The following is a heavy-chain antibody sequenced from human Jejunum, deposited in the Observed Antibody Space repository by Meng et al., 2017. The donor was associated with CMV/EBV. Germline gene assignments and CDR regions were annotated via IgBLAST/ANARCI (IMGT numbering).Heavy chain of an antibody. V-gene: IGHV4-30-4*01. CDR2: ISYGGST. CDR3: ARDSDYVWGSYRYRYLDY. J-gene: IGHJ4*02. Sequence: IRVGGSYLRWTRQPPGKCLELIGHISYGGSTYYHPSLKSRLTISVDTSNSQFSLRLSSVTAADTAVYYCARDSDYVWGSYRYRYLDYWGQGTLVTVSS. CDR1: IRVGGSY. D-gene: IGHD3-16*02.